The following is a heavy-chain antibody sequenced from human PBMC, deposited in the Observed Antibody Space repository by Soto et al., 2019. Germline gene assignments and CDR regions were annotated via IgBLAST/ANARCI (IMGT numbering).Heavy chain of an antibody. CDR1: GGSISSYY. Sequence: SETLSLTCTVSGGSISSYYWSWIRQPPGKGLEWIGYIYYSGSTNYNPSLKSRVTISVDTSKNQFSLKLSSVTAADTAVYYCARSYTQDDLLNGSINPFDYWGQXTLVTVSS. D-gene: IGHD3-9*01. V-gene: IGHV4-59*01. J-gene: IGHJ4*02. CDR3: ARSYTQDDLLNGSINPFDY. CDR2: IYYSGST.